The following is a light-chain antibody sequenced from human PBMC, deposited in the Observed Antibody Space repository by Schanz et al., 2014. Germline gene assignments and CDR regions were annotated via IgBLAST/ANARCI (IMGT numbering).Light chain of an antibody. J-gene: IGKJ1*01. CDR1: QSVSSN. CDR2: GAS. Sequence: EIVMTQSPATLSVSPGERATLSCRANQSVSSNLAWYQQKPGQAPRLLIYGASNRASGIPDRFSGSGSGTDFALTISRLEPEDFTVYYCQQYGSSPWTFGQGAKVEIK. CDR3: QQYGSSPWT. V-gene: IGKV3-20*01.